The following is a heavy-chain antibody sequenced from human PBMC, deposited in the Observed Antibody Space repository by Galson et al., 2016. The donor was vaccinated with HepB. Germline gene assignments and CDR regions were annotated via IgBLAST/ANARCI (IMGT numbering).Heavy chain of an antibody. V-gene: IGHV3-33*01. CDR3: ARSQGNWAPLSYYMDV. Sequence: SLRLSCAASGFIFSSYGMHWVRQAPGKGLEWVAVIWYDGSNKYYADSVKGRFTISRENSKNTLYLQMNSLRAEDTAVYYCARSQGNWAPLSYYMDVWGKGATLTVSS. J-gene: IGHJ6*03. D-gene: IGHD7-27*01. CDR2: IWYDGSNK. CDR1: GFIFSSYG.